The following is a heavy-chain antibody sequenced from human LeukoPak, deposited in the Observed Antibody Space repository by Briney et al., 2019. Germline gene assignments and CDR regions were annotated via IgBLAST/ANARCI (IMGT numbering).Heavy chain of an antibody. Sequence: TGRSLRLSCAASGFTFSSYGMPWARQAPDKGLEWVAFISYDGSNKYYADSVKGRFTISRDNSKNTLYLQMNSLRAEDTAVYYCAKEGSTYYYDSSGWNYFDYWGQGTLVTVSS. CDR1: GFTFSSYG. J-gene: IGHJ4*02. CDR3: AKEGSTYYYDSSGWNYFDY. V-gene: IGHV3-30*18. D-gene: IGHD3-22*01. CDR2: ISYDGSNK.